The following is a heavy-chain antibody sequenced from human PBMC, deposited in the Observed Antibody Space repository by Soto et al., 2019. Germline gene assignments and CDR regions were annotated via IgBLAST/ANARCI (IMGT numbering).Heavy chain of an antibody. V-gene: IGHV3-73*01. J-gene: IGHJ6*03. Sequence: EVQLVESGGGLFQPGGSLKLSFEPSGCTLSGPPMHGFRKSSGKGLEGVGGIGSKGNNYATAYVASLKGRFTISRDDSKNTAYLQMNSLNTEDTAVYYCSRQASDFWSGKPQYYMDVWGKGTTVTVSS. CDR3: SRQASDFWSGKPQYYMDV. CDR1: GCTLSGPP. D-gene: IGHD3-3*01. CDR2: IGSKGNNYAT.